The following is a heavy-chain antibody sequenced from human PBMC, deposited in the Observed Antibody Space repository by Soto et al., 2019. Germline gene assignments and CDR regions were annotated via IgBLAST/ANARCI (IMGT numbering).Heavy chain of an antibody. V-gene: IGHV1-18*01. CDR1: GYTFTSYG. CDR2: ITTDKGKT. Sequence: QVQLVQSGPEVKKPGASVKVSRKTSGYTFTSYGISWVRQAPGQGLEWMGWITTDKGKTTYAQKFQGRVTMTTDTSTRTAYMELRRLRSDDTAVYYCATRSPAFDYWGQGTLVTVSS. CDR3: ATRSPAFDY. J-gene: IGHJ4*02.